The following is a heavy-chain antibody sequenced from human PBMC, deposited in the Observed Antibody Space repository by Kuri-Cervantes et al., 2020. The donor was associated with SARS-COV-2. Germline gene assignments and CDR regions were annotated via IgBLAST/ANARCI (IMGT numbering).Heavy chain of an antibody. J-gene: IGHJ5*02. Sequence: GGSLRLSCAASGYTFTSYYIHWVRPAPGQGLEWMGIINPSGGSTSYAQKFQGRVTMTRDTSTSTVYMELSSLRSEDTAVYYCERDFGCTNGVFYTKADFNWFDPWGQGTRVTVSS. CDR3: ERDFGCTNGVFYTKADFNWFDP. V-gene: IGHV1-46*01. CDR2: INPSGGST. CDR1: GYTFTSYY. D-gene: IGHD2-8*01.